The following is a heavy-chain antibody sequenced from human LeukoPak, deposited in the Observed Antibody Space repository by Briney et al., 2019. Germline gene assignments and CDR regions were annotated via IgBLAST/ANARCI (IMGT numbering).Heavy chain of an antibody. CDR2: IHHSGST. J-gene: IGHJ4*02. CDR1: GYSISSGYY. CDR3: VRGGTSYYYGSGSYYNGYHY. Sequence: SETLSLTCAVSGYSISSGYYWGWIRQPPGKGLEWIGSIHHSGSTYYNPSLKSRVTISVDTSKNQFSLKLSSVTAADTAVYYCVRGGTSYYYGSGSYYNGYHYWGQGTLVTVSS. D-gene: IGHD3-10*01. V-gene: IGHV4-38-2*01.